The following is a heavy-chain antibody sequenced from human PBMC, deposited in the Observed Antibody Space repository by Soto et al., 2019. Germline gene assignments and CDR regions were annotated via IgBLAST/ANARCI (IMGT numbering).Heavy chain of an antibody. Sequence: QVQLVQSGAEVKKPGSSVKVSCKASGGTFSSYTISWVRQAPGQGLEWMGRIIPILGIANYAQKFQGRVTITADKSTRTAYMALSSLRSEDTAVYYCASHCGGDCYLYWGQGTLVTVSS. V-gene: IGHV1-69*02. J-gene: IGHJ4*02. D-gene: IGHD2-21*02. CDR2: IIPILGIA. CDR1: GGTFSSYT. CDR3: ASHCGGDCYLY.